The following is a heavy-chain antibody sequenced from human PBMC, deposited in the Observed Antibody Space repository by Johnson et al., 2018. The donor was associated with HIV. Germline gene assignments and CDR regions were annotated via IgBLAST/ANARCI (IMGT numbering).Heavy chain of an antibody. CDR1: GFTFSTYW. J-gene: IGHJ3*02. D-gene: IGHD3-22*01. V-gene: IGHV3-7*01. CDR3: ARDRYYDSSGSHAFDI. CDR2: IRQDGSEK. Sequence: VLLVESGGGLVQPGGSLRLSCAASGFTFSTYWMSWVRQAPGKGLEWVAKIRQDGSEKYYVESVTGRFTISRDNAKNSLYLQMNSLRAEDTAVYYCARDRYYDSSGSHAFDIWGQGTMVTVSS.